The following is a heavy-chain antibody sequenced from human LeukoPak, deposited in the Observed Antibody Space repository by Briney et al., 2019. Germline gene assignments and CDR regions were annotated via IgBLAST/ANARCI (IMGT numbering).Heavy chain of an antibody. V-gene: IGHV1-24*01. CDR3: ATTFPSMVRGVIITSDAFDI. D-gene: IGHD3-10*01. CDR1: EYTLTELS. CDR2: FDPEDGET. J-gene: IGHJ3*02. Sequence: ASVKVSCKVSEYTLTELSMHWVRQAPGKGLEWMGGFDPEDGETIYAQKFQGRVTMTEDTSTDTAYMELSSLRSEDTAVYYCATTFPSMVRGVIITSDAFDIWGQGTMVTVSS.